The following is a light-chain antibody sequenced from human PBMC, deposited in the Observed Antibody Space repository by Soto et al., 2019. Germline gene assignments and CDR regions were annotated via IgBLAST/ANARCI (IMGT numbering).Light chain of an antibody. V-gene: IGLV1-44*01. CDR3: AAWDDSLNGPV. Sequence: QSVLTQLPSASGTPGQRVTISCSGGSSNIGSNIVNWYQQLPGAAPKLLIYSNNQRPSGVPDRFSGSKSGTSASLAISGLQSEDEAHYYCAAWDDSLNGPVFGGGTKVTVL. CDR1: SSNIGSNI. CDR2: SNN. J-gene: IGLJ2*01.